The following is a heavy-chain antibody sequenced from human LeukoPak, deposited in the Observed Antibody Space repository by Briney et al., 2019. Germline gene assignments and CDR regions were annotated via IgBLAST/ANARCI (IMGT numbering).Heavy chain of an antibody. CDR1: GGSISSGGYS. CDR2: IYHSGST. CDR3: ARAGYYYDSSGLFDY. J-gene: IGHJ4*02. D-gene: IGHD3-22*01. Sequence: PSETLSLTCTVSGGSISSGGYSWSWIRQPPGKGLEWIGYIYHSGSTYYNPSLKSRVTISVGRSKNQFSLKLSSVTAADMAVYYCARAGYYYDSSGLFDYWGQGTLVTVSS. V-gene: IGHV4-30-2*01.